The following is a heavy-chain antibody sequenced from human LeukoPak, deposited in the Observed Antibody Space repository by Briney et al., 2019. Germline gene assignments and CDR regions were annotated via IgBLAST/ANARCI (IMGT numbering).Heavy chain of an antibody. CDR1: SASISSGNYY. CDR2: INHSGST. J-gene: IGHJ4*02. CDR3: ARGHGAGPPRFDY. Sequence: PSETLSFTCTVSSASISSGNYYWSWIRQPPGKGLEWIGEINHSGSTNYNPSLKSRVTISVDTSKNQFSLKLSSVTAADTAVYYCARGHGAGPPRFDYWGQGTLVTVSS. D-gene: IGHD6-13*01. V-gene: IGHV4-39*07.